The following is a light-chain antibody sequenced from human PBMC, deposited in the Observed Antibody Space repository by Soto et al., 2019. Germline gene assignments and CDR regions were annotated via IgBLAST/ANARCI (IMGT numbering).Light chain of an antibody. V-gene: IGKV1-39*01. CDR2: AAS. CDR1: QYISSY. CDR3: QQSYITPWT. J-gene: IGKJ1*01. Sequence: DIQMTQSPSSLSASVGDTVTITCQASQYISSYLNWYQHKPENVPNLLIYAASRLQTGLPSRFRGSESGTDFTLTISSPQPEDFGTYYCQQSYITPWTFGQGTKVDIK.